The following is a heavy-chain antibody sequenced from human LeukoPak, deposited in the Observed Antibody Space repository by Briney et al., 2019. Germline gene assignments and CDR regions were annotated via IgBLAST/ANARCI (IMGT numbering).Heavy chain of an antibody. J-gene: IGHJ4*02. CDR2: INHSGNT. CDR3: ARDRTYSGSGIYTYFDY. D-gene: IGHD3-10*01. Sequence: SETLSLTCAVYGGSFSSYYWSWIRQAPGKGLEWIGEINHSGNTNYNPSQKSRVTISLDTSKNQFSPKLSSVTAAETAVYYCARDRTYSGSGIYTYFDYWGQGILVTVSS. CDR1: GGSFSSYY. V-gene: IGHV4-34*01.